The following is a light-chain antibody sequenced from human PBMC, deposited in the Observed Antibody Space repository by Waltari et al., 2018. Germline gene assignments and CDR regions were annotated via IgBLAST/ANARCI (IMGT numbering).Light chain of an antibody. V-gene: IGLV2-23*02. CDR2: EVT. CDR1: SSDVGGYNL. CDR3: CSYAGDTSVL. Sequence: QSALTQPASVSGSPGQSITISCTGTSSDVGGYNLVSWYQQHPGKAPKLMIYEVTKRPSGVSNRFSGSKSGNTASLTISALQAEDEADYYCCSYAGDTSVLFGGGTKLTVL. J-gene: IGLJ2*01.